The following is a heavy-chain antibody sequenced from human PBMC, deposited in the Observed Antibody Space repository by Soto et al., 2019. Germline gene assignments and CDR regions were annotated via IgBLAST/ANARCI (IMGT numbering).Heavy chain of an antibody. CDR1: GKTFSSYA. Sequence: GASVKFACKGSGKTFSSYAMSWVRQAPGQGLEWMGGIIPIFGTANYAQKFQGRVTITADESTSTAYMELSSLRSEDTAVYYCASTYYAASPNGMDVWGQGTTVTVSS. V-gene: IGHV1-69*13. CDR3: ASTYYAASPNGMDV. D-gene: IGHD3-3*01. J-gene: IGHJ6*02. CDR2: IIPIFGTA.